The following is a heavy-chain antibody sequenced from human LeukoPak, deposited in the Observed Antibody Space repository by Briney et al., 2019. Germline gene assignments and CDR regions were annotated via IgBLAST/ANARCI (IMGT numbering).Heavy chain of an antibody. CDR2: IIPIFGTA. CDR3: AREQDSSSWSGTAEYFQH. J-gene: IGHJ1*01. CDR1: GGTFSSYA. V-gene: IGHV1-69*01. D-gene: IGHD6-13*01. Sequence: SVKVSCKASGGTFSSYAISWVRQAPGQGLEWMGGIIPIFGTANYAQKFQGRVTITADESTSTAYMELSSLRSEDTAVYYCAREQDSSSWSGTAEYFQHWGQGTLVTVSS.